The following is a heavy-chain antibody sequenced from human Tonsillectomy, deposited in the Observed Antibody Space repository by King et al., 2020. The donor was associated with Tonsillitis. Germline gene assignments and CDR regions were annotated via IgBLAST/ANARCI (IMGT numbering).Heavy chain of an antibody. Sequence: VQLQESGPGLVKPSETLSLTCTVSAGSLSNFYWSWLRQTPGEGLQWIGYISYGGATKYNPSLGDRVTISSDTSNNHFSLHLRSVTTADTAIYFCARDFGSGTYYNRPFFYWGQGVLVAVSP. V-gene: IGHV4-59*01. CDR3: ARDFGSGTYYNRPFFY. CDR2: ISYGGAT. D-gene: IGHD3-10*01. J-gene: IGHJ1*01. CDR1: AGSLSNFY.